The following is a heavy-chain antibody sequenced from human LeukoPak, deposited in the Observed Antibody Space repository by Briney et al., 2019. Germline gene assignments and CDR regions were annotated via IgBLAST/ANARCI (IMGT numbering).Heavy chain of an antibody. V-gene: IGHV4-39*07. D-gene: IGHD2-15*01. J-gene: IGHJ5*02. CDR2: IYYSGST. CDR3: ARSRGYCSGGSCSWFDP. CDR1: GGSISSSSYY. Sequence: SETLSLTCTVSGGSISSSSYYWGWIRQPPGKGLEWIGSIYYSGSTYYNPSLKSRVTISVGTSKNQFSLKLSSVTAADTAVYYCARSRGYCSGGSCSWFDPWGQGTLVTVSS.